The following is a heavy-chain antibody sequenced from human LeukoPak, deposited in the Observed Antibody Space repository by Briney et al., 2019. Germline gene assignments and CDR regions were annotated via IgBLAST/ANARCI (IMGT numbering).Heavy chain of an antibody. Sequence: PSETLSLTCAVYGGSFSGYYWSWIRQPPGKGLEWIGEINHSGSTNYNPSLKSRVTISVDTSKNQFSLRLSSVTAADTAVYYCARHRWQRRGYMDVWGKGTTVTISS. CDR3: ARHRWQRRGYMDV. D-gene: IGHD6-25*01. CDR1: GGSFSGYY. CDR2: INHSGST. J-gene: IGHJ6*03. V-gene: IGHV4-34*01.